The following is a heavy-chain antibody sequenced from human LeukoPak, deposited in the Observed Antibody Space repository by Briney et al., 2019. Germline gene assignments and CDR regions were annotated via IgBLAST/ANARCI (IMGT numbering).Heavy chain of an antibody. CDR1: GFTFSSYA. V-gene: IGHV3-23*01. Sequence: QPGGSLRLSCAASGFTFSSYAMNWVRQVPGKGLEWVSTISVSGDTTYYADSVKGRFTISRDNPKSTLYLQMSTLRAEDTAVYYCARGRLQVTFWGQGTQVAVSS. CDR2: ISVSGDTT. CDR3: ARGRLQVTF. D-gene: IGHD4-23*01. J-gene: IGHJ4*02.